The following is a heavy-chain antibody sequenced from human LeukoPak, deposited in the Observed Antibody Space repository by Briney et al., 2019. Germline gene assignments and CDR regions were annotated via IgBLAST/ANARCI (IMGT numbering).Heavy chain of an antibody. J-gene: IGHJ4*02. Sequence: GRSLRLSCAASGFTFDDYAMHWVRQAPGKGLEWVSGISWNSGSIGYADSVKGRFTISRDNAKNSLYLQMNSLRAEDTALYYCAKDRGDHYDSSSMDYWGQGTLVTVSS. CDR2: ISWNSGSI. CDR3: AKDRGDHYDSSSMDY. V-gene: IGHV3-9*01. D-gene: IGHD3-22*01. CDR1: GFTFDDYA.